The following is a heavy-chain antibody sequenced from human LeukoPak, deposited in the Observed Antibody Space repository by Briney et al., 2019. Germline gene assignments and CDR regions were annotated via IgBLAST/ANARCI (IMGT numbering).Heavy chain of an antibody. CDR1: GFTFSSYS. J-gene: IGHJ6*03. CDR2: ISSSSSYI. V-gene: IGHV3-21*01. Sequence: GGSLRLSCAASGFTFSSYSMNWVRQAPGKGLEWVSSISSSSSYIYYADSVKGRFTISRDNAKNSLYLQMSSLRAEDTAVYYCARYSEKGLWYYYYYMDVWGKGTTVTVSS. D-gene: IGHD2-15*01. CDR3: ARYSEKGLWYYYYYMDV.